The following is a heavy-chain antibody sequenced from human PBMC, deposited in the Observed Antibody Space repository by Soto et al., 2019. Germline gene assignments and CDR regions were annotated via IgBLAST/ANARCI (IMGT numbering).Heavy chain of an antibody. CDR1: GGSISSDY. J-gene: IGHJ6*03. Sequence: SETLSLTCTISGGSISSDYWTWIRQPPGKGLEWIGYIHYSGSTNYNPPLKSRVTISVDTSKNQFSLKLSSVTAADTAVYYCARVMGTQNRDYYYMDVWGKGTTVTVSS. CDR2: IHYSGST. V-gene: IGHV4-59*01. CDR3: ARVMGTQNRDYYYMDV. D-gene: IGHD7-27*01.